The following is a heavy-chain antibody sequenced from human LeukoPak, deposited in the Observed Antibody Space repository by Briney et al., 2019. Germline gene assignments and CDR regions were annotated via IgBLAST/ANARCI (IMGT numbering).Heavy chain of an antibody. Sequence: GASVNVSCKASGYTFTDYYMHWVQQAPGKGPEWMGRVDPEDGETIYAEKFQGRVTITADTSTDTAYMELSSLRSEDTAVYYCATAHHYDFWSGGNAFDIWGQGTMVTVSS. CDR1: GYTFTDYY. V-gene: IGHV1-69-2*01. CDR2: VDPEDGET. J-gene: IGHJ3*02. CDR3: ATAHHYDFWSGGNAFDI. D-gene: IGHD3-3*01.